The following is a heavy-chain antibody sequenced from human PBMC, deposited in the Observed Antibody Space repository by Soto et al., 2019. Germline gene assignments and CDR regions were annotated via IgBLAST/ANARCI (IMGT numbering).Heavy chain of an antibody. J-gene: IGHJ3*02. CDR2: INHSGST. CDR1: GGSFGGYY. Sequence: PSETLSLTCAVYGGSFGGYYWSWIRQPPGKGLEWIGEINHSGSTNYNPSLKSRVTISVDTSKNQFSLKLSSVTAADTAVYYCARGGFVVVTVNAFDIWGQGTMVTVSS. V-gene: IGHV4-34*01. D-gene: IGHD2-21*02. CDR3: ARGGFVVVTVNAFDI.